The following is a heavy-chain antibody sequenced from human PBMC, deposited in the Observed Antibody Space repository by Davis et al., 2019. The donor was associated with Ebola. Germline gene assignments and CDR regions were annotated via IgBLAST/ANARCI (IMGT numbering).Heavy chain of an antibody. CDR2: IKEDGSKK. Sequence: PGGSLRLSCEASGFTFSSYWMSWVRQAPGKGLEWVANIKEDGSKKQYVDSLKGRFTISRDNAKKSLHLEVNCLRFDDTAVYYCARDASWSFDAWGQGTLVTVSS. CDR1: GFTFSSYW. V-gene: IGHV3-7*01. J-gene: IGHJ4*02. D-gene: IGHD2-8*01. CDR3: ARDASWSFDA.